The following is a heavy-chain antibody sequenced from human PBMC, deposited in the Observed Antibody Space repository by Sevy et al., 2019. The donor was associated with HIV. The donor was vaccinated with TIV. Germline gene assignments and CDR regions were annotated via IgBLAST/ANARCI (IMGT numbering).Heavy chain of an antibody. J-gene: IGHJ4*02. CDR1: GFTFSSYG. D-gene: IGHD3-3*01. CDR3: AKDVGYDFWSGYHPHPGIDY. Sequence: GGSLRLSCAASGFTFSSYGMHWVRQAPGKGLEWVAFIRYDGSNKYHADSVKGRFTISRDNSKNTLYLQMNSLRAEDTAVYYCAKDVGYDFWSGYHPHPGIDYWGQGTLVTVSS. CDR2: IRYDGSNK. V-gene: IGHV3-30*02.